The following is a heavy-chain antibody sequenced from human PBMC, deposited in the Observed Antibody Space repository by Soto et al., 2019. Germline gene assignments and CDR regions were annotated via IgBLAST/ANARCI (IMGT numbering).Heavy chain of an antibody. CDR3: ARERAVGLYLDD. Sequence: QVQLVQSGAEAKKPGSSVKVSCKASGGTFTDYAFSWVRQAPGQGLEWMGGIIPMFRSSNFAQKFQGRVTMTTETSTRTLYMELRSLRSDDTAVYYCARERAVGLYLDDWGQGTLVTVSS. CDR2: IIPMFRSS. J-gene: IGHJ4*02. CDR1: GGTFTDYA. D-gene: IGHD6-19*01. V-gene: IGHV1-69*06.